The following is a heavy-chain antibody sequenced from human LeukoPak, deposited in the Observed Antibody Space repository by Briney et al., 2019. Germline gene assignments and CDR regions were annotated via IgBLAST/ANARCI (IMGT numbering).Heavy chain of an antibody. CDR2: INHSGST. CDR1: GFRFSGFW. CDR3: ARVTDSTGVWAFDI. Sequence: GSLRLSCEASGFRFSGFWMSWVRQAPGKGPEWIGEINHSGSTNYNPSLKSRVTTSVDTSVDQFFLKLNSVTAADTAVYYCARVTDSTGVWAFDIWGQGAMVTVSS. V-gene: IGHV4-34*01. D-gene: IGHD1-1*01. J-gene: IGHJ3*02.